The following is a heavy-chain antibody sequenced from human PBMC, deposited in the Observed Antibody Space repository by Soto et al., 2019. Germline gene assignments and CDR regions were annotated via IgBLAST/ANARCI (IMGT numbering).Heavy chain of an antibody. CDR1: GFIFNDYA. D-gene: IGHD1-20*01. V-gene: IGHV3-23*01. CDR2: IGTSGSTT. CDR3: ANSSGPISITGRRHADY. J-gene: IGHJ4*02. Sequence: PGGSLRLSCAASGFIFNDYAMSWVRQAPGKGLEWVSAIGTSGSTTYYADSVKGRFTISRDNSKNTLFLQMNGLRGEDTAVYHCANSSGPISITGRRHADYWGKGTRVTVS.